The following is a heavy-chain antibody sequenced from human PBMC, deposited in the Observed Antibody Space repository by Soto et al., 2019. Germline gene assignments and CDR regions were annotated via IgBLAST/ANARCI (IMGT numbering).Heavy chain of an antibody. CDR2: IKSKTDGGTT. J-gene: IGHJ6*02. V-gene: IGHV3-15*07. Sequence: EVQLVESGGGLVKPGGSLRLSCAASGFTFSNAWMNWVRQAPGKGLEWVGRIKSKTDGGTTDYAAPVKGRFTISSDDSKNTLYLQMNSLKTEDTAVYYCTTGAAAVWDYYYYYGMDVWGQGTTVTVSS. CDR3: TTGAAAVWDYYYYYGMDV. CDR1: GFTFSNAW. D-gene: IGHD3-16*01.